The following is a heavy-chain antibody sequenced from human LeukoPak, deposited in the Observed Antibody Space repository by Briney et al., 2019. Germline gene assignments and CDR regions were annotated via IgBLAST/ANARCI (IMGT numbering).Heavy chain of an antibody. D-gene: IGHD2-2*01. CDR1: GFTFSSHA. Sequence: QSGGSLRLSCAASGFTFSSHALSWVRQAPGKGLEWVSYLSGSGYNTYYADSVKGRFTISRDNSKNTVYLQMNSLRAEDTAVYYCAKDPYGTRYFDYWGQGILVTVSS. CDR3: AKDPYGTRYFDY. J-gene: IGHJ4*02. V-gene: IGHV3-23*01. CDR2: LSGSGYNT.